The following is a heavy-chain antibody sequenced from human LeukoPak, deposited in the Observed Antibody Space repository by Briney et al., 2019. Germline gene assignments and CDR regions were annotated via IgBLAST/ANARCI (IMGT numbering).Heavy chain of an antibody. J-gene: IGHJ4*02. CDR1: GASISSYY. CDR3: ARAGVMSTIGRFDY. CDR2: IYYSGST. D-gene: IGHD5-24*01. V-gene: IGHV4-59*01. Sequence: SETLSLTCTVSGASISSYYWSWIRQPPGKGLEWIGYIYYSGSTKYNPSLKSRVTISVDTSKNQFSLKLSSVTAADTAVYYCARAGVMSTIGRFDYWGQGTLVTVSS.